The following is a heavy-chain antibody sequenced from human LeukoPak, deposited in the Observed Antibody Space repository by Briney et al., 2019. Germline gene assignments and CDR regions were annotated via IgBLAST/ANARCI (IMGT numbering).Heavy chain of an antibody. D-gene: IGHD2-2*01. J-gene: IGHJ4*02. CDR3: ARRRAAMVDGDY. V-gene: IGHV1-46*01. CDR2: INPSGGST. Sequence: ASVKVSCKASGYTFTGYYMHWVRQAPGQGLEWMGIINPSGGSTSYAQKFQGRVTMTRDTSTSTVYMELSSLRSEDTAVYYCARRRAAMVDGDYWGQGTLVTVSS. CDR1: GYTFTGYY.